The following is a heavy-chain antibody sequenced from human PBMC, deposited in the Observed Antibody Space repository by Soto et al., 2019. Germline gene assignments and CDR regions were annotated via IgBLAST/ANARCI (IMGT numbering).Heavy chain of an antibody. CDR2: INAGSGNT. Sequence: GASVKVSCKATGYTFSAYTMNWVRQAPGQSLEWMGWINAGSGNTKYSQNFQGRVSITRDTSASTVYMGLTGLTSEDTAVYYCARDTETLGPRANDALDIWGQGTMVTVSS. J-gene: IGHJ3*02. CDR3: ARDTETLGPRANDALDI. D-gene: IGHD3-3*02. CDR1: GYTFSAYT. V-gene: IGHV1-3*01.